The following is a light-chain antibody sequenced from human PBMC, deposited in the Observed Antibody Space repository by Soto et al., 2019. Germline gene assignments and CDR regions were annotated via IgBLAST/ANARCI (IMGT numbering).Light chain of an antibody. CDR3: SSYTTSNTRQIV. CDR2: DVS. Sequence: QSALTQPASVSGSPGPSITISCTGTSSDVGGYNYVSWYQQHPGKAPKFIIYDVSNRPSGVSNRFSGSKSGNTASLTISGLQAEDEADYYCSSYTTSNTRQIVFGTGTKVTVL. V-gene: IGLV2-14*01. CDR1: SSDVGGYNY. J-gene: IGLJ1*01.